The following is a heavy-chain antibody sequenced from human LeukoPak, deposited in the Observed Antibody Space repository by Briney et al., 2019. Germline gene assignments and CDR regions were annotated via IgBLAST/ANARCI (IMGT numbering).Heavy chain of an antibody. V-gene: IGHV3-53*01. CDR2: IYSGGST. CDR1: GFTVSSNY. D-gene: IGHD3-22*01. CDR3: AAFDSSGYYFDY. Sequence: PGGSLRLSCAASGFTVSSNYMSWVRQAPGKGLEWVSVIYSGGSTYYADSVKGRFTISRDNSKNTLYLQMNSLRAEDTAVYYCAAFDSSGYYFDYRGQGTLVTVSS. J-gene: IGHJ4*02.